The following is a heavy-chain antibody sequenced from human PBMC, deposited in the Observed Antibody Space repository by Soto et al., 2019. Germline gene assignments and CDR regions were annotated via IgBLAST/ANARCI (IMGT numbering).Heavy chain of an antibody. CDR3: ARGGGYYDDAFDI. V-gene: IGHV4-59*01. CDR2: IFYSGST. J-gene: IGHJ3*02. Sequence: LSLTCTVSGGSISAYYWSWIRQPPGKGLEWIAYIFYSGSTNYNPSLKSRVTISEDTSKNQFSLRLSSVTAADTAVYYCARGGGYYDDAFDIWGQGTMVTVSS. D-gene: IGHD3-22*01. CDR1: GGSISAYY.